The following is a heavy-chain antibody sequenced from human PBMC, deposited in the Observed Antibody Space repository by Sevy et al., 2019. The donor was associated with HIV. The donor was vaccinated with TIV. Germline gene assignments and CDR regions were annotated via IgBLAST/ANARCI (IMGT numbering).Heavy chain of an antibody. CDR2: GYYDGTT. CDR1: GGSISDSNYY. Sequence: SETLSPTCIVSGGSISDSNYYWGWIRQPPGKGLEWIGSGYYDGTTDYNPSLKSRVTISVDTSKNHLSLKLRSVTAADTAVYYCAREKEWLVRLNDYWGQGILVTVSS. J-gene: IGHJ4*02. CDR3: AREKEWLVRLNDY. V-gene: IGHV4-39*02. D-gene: IGHD3-3*01.